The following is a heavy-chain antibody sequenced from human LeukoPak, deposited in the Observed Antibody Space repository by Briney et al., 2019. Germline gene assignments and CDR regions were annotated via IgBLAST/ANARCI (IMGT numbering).Heavy chain of an antibody. V-gene: IGHV4-59*02. CDR3: ASLGIS. D-gene: IGHD1-26*01. Sequence: NPSETLSLTCTVSGGPVSSYYWSWIRQPPGKGLEWIGYMHYSGSANYNPSLKSRVTISIDTSKNQFSLKLSSVTAADTAVYYCASLGISWGQGTLVTVSS. CDR1: GGPVSSYY. CDR2: MHYSGSA. J-gene: IGHJ5*02.